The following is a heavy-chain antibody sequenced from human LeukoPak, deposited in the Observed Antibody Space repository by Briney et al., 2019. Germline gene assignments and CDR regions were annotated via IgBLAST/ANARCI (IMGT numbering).Heavy chain of an antibody. Sequence: GGSLRLSCAASGFTFSSYAMSWVRQAPGKGLEWVSAISGSGGSTYYADSVRGRFTISRDNSKNTLDLQMNSLRAEDTAVYYCAKEYYYGSGRLNWFDPWGQGTLVTVSS. J-gene: IGHJ5*02. CDR3: AKEYYYGSGRLNWFDP. D-gene: IGHD3-10*01. CDR1: GFTFSSYA. V-gene: IGHV3-23*01. CDR2: ISGSGGST.